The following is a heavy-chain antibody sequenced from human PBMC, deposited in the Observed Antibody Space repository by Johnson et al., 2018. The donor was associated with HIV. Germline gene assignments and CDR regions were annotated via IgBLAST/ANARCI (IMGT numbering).Heavy chain of an antibody. CDR2: IGTAGDT. J-gene: IGHJ3*02. CDR3: AKDQWSSSWTNDAFDI. D-gene: IGHD6-13*01. Sequence: VQLVESGGGLVQPGGSLRLSCAASGFTFSCYDVHWVRQATGKGLEWVSPIGTAGDTYYADSVKGRFTISRDNSKNTLYLQMNSLRVEDTAVYDCAKDQWSSSWTNDAFDIWCQGTKVSVSS. CDR1: GFTFSCYD. V-gene: IGHV3-13*01.